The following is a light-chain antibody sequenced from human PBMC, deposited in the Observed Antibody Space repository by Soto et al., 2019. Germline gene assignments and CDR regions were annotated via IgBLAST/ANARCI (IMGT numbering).Light chain of an antibody. CDR3: QQYDVSPIT. J-gene: IGKJ5*01. CDR2: DAS. V-gene: IGKV3D-20*01. CDR1: QSVSSSY. Sequence: EIVLTQSPGTLSLSPGERATLSCGASQSVSSSYLAWYQQKPGLAPRLLIYDASSRATGIPDRFSGSGSGTDFTLTITRLEPEDFAVYFCQQYDVSPITFGLGTRLEIK.